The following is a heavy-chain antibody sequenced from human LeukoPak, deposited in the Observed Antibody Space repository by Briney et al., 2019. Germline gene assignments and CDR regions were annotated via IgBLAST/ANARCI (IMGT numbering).Heavy chain of an antibody. V-gene: IGHV4-39*01. J-gene: IGHJ6*03. D-gene: IGHD2-2*01. Sequence: SETLSLTCTVSGGSISSSSYYWGWIRQPPGKGLEWIGSICYSGSTYYNPSLKSRVTISVDTSKNQFSLKLSSVTAADAAVYYYARSATSSTSYYYYYYYYMDVWGKGTTVTISS. CDR2: ICYSGST. CDR3: ARSATSSTSYYYYYYYYMDV. CDR1: GGSISSSSYY.